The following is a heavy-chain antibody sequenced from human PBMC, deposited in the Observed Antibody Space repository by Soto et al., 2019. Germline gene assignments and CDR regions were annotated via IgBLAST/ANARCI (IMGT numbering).Heavy chain of an antibody. Sequence: ASVKVSCKASGYTFTAYSMHWVRQAPGQGLEWVGWFNPNSGDTIYAQKFQGRVTLTRDTSIGTAYMELYSLTSDDTAVYYCAREASAVISPDYWGKGPLVTVSP. CDR2: FNPNSGDT. D-gene: IGHD6-19*01. J-gene: IGHJ4*02. CDR1: GYTFTAYS. V-gene: IGHV1-2*02. CDR3: AREASAVISPDY.